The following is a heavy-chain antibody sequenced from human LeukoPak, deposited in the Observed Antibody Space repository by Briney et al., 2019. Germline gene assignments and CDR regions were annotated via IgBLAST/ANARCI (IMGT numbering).Heavy chain of an antibody. V-gene: IGHV4-59*01. CDR2: IYYSGST. CDR3: AKVSETDPVAGTAFDY. CDR1: GGSISSYY. J-gene: IGHJ4*02. Sequence: SETLSLTCTVSGGSISSYYWSWIRQPPGKGLEWIGYIYYSGSTNYNPSLKSRATISVDTSKNQFSLKLSSVTAADTAVYYCAKVSETDPVAGTAFDYWGQGTLVTVSS. D-gene: IGHD6-19*01.